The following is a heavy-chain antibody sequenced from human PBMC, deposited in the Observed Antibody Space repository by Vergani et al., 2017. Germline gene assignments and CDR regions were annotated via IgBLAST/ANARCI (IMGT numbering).Heavy chain of an antibody. CDR1: GDTFSSFA. V-gene: IGHV1-69*01. J-gene: IGHJ6*03. Sequence: QVQLVQSGAELKRPGSSVKVSCKASGDTFSSFAFSWVRQAPGQGLEWIGGIIPIFRTSNYAQKFQGRVTLTADESTSTAYMELSSLTSEDTAVYFCARDPTNSGYDFEGELGGTQDYHYYYMDVWGKGTTVTVSS. D-gene: IGHD5-12*01. CDR2: IIPIFRTS. CDR3: ARDPTNSGYDFEGELGGTQDYHYYYMDV.